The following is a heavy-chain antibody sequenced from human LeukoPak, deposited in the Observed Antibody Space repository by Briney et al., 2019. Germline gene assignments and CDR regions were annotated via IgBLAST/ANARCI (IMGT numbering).Heavy chain of an antibody. CDR2: IYPCDSDT. V-gene: IGHV5-51*01. CDR1: GYSFTSYW. D-gene: IGHD2-15*01. Sequence: GKSLKISCKGSGYSFTSYWIGWVRQMPGKGLEWMGIIYPCDSDTRYSPSFQGQVTISADKSISTAYLQWSSLKASDTAMYYCARREYCSGGSCYSNYYFDYWGQGTLVTVSS. J-gene: IGHJ4*02. CDR3: ARREYCSGGSCYSNYYFDY.